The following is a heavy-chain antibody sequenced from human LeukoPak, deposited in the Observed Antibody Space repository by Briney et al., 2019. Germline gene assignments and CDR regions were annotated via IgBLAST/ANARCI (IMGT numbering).Heavy chain of an antibody. D-gene: IGHD3-16*01. J-gene: IGHJ2*01. Sequence: PGGSLRLPCAASGFTSSSYWMTWVRQAPGKGLEWVANIKQDGSQKYYVDSVKGRFTISRDNANKSLYLRMNSLRAEDTAVYYCVRNQEHPAYWYFDLWGRGTLVTVSS. CDR2: IKQDGSQK. CDR1: GFTSSSYW. V-gene: IGHV3-7*04. CDR3: VRNQEHPAYWYFDL.